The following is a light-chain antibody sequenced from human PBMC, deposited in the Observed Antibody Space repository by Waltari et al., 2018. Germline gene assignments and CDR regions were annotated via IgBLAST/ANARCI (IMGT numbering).Light chain of an antibody. Sequence: DVVMTQTPLSLSVTLGQPASFSCRSSQDLLDDDGKTYLFWFLQKPGQSPQPLMYEVSSRFSGVPERFSGSGSGTEFTLTISRVEAEDVGVYYCMQAINLYSFGQGTKLEIK. V-gene: IGKV2-29*02. CDR1: QDLLDDDGKTY. J-gene: IGKJ2*03. CDR2: EVS. CDR3: MQAINLYS.